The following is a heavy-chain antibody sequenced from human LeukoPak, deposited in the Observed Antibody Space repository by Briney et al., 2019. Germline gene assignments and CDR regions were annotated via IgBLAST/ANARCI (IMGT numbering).Heavy chain of an antibody. D-gene: IGHD1-14*01. V-gene: IGHV3-30*19. CDR3: ARDKEGAGGYYFDY. Sequence: GGSLRLSCAGSGFAFNVFGMHWLRQAPGKGLEWVALVKADGNSEYYADSVKGRFTISRDNSKNTLYLQMNSLRAEDTAVYYCARDKEGAGGYYFDYWGQGTLVTVSS. CDR1: GFAFNVFG. J-gene: IGHJ4*02. CDR2: VKADGNSE.